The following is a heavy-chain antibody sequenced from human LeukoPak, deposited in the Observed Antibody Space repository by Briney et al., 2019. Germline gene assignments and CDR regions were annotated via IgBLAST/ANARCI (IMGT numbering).Heavy chain of an antibody. J-gene: IGHJ4*02. Sequence: GGSLRLSCAASGFTFSSSAMSWVRQAPGKGLEWVSAISGSGGSTYYADSVKGRFTISRDNSKNTLYLQMNSLRAEDTAVYYCAKDPVFGSGSYLFDYWGQGTLVTVSS. CDR2: ISGSGGST. V-gene: IGHV3-23*01. CDR1: GFTFSSSA. D-gene: IGHD3-10*01. CDR3: AKDPVFGSGSYLFDY.